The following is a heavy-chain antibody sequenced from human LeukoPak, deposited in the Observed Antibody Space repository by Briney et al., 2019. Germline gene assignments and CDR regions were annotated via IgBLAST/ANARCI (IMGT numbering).Heavy chain of an antibody. D-gene: IGHD2-21*02. CDR3: AREVSVPSGGACGGACYWARPFDY. CDR2: IGASGGTT. V-gene: IGHV3-23*01. CDR1: RFSFSTYA. Sequence: GGSLRLSCSASRFSFSTYAMSWVRQAPGKGLEWVSAIGASGGTTFYADSAKGRSTISRDNSKNTLFLQMNSLRAEDTAVYYCAREVSVPSGGACGGACYWARPFDYWGQGTLVSVSS. J-gene: IGHJ4*02.